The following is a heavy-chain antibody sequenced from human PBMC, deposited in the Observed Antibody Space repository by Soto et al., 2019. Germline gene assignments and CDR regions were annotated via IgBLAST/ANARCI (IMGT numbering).Heavy chain of an antibody. D-gene: IGHD2-15*01. V-gene: IGHV3-33*01. CDR1: GFTFSRQA. J-gene: IGHJ4*02. CDR2: IWYHGVDK. Sequence: QVQLVESGGGVVQPERSLRLSCAASGFTFSRQAMHWVRQAPGRGLEWVAVIWYHGVDKYYADSVKGRFTISRDNSKNTVYLQMNSLRGEDTAVYYCATGFLGLCIGGNCPLDSWGQGSLVTVSS. CDR3: ATGFLGLCIGGNCPLDS.